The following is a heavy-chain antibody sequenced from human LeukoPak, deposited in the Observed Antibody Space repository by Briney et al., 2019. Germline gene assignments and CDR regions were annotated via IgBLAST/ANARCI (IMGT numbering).Heavy chain of an antibody. V-gene: IGHV4-34*01. D-gene: IGHD4-17*01. Sequence: SETLSLTCAVYGGSFSGYYWSWIRQPPGKGLEWIGEINHSGSTNYNPSLKSRVTISVDTSKNQFSLKLSSVTAADTAMYYCARHNGYGDHDYWGQGTLVTVSS. CDR3: ARHNGYGDHDY. CDR2: INHSGST. J-gene: IGHJ4*02. CDR1: GGSFSGYY.